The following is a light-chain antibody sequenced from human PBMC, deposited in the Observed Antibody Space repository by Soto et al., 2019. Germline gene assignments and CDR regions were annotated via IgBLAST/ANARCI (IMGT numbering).Light chain of an antibody. V-gene: IGKV1-5*01. CDR1: QSISSW. CDR2: DAS. J-gene: IGKJ1*01. CDR3: QQYNSYWT. Sequence: DSQMTQSPSTLSASVGDRVTITCRASQSISSWLAWYQQKPGKAPKLLIYDASSLESGVPSRFSGSGYGTEFTLTISSLQPDDFATYYCQQYNSYWTFGQGTKVDI.